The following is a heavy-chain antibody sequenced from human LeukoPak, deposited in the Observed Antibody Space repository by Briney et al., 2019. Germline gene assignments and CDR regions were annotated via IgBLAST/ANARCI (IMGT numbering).Heavy chain of an antibody. J-gene: IGHJ4*02. D-gene: IGHD1-20*01. V-gene: IGHV4-34*01. CDR3: AGGLYNWESQYYFDH. CDR1: GGCFSGYY. CDR2: SNHSGST. Sequence: SETLSLTCAVYGGCFSGYYWSWIRQPPGKGLEWIGESNHSGSTNYNPPLKSRATISVDTSKNQFSLKLSSVTAADTAVYYCAGGLYNWESQYYFDHWGQGTLVTVSS.